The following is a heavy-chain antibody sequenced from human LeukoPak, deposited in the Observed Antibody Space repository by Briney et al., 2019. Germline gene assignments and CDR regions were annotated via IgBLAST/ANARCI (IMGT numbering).Heavy chain of an antibody. J-gene: IGHJ4*02. V-gene: IGHV2-5*01. CDR2: IYWNDNK. D-gene: IGHD4-17*01. Sequence: SGPTLVNPTQTLTLTCTFSGFSLSTSGVGVGWIRQPPGMALEWLALIYWNDNKLYSPSLKSRLTITKDTSNNQVVLTMTNMDPVDTATYYCAHYGDYRFLYYFDYWGQGTLVTVSP. CDR3: AHYGDYRFLYYFDY. CDR1: GFSLSTSGVG.